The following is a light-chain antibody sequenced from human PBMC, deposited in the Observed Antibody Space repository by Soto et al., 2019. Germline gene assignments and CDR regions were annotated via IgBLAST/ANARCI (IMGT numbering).Light chain of an antibody. CDR1: ESVTDY. V-gene: IGKV3-11*01. CDR3: QQRSGWPWT. CDR2: DVS. J-gene: IGKJ1*01. Sequence: EIVLTQSPATRSLSPGERGTLSCRASESVTDYLAWYQQKPGQAPRLLVYDVSYRAAGIPTRFSGGGSGTDFTLTISNVEPEDFAVYYCQQRSGWPWTFGQGTKVDIK.